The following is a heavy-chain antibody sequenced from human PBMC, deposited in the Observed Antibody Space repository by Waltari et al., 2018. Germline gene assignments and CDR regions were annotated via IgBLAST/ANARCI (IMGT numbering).Heavy chain of an antibody. V-gene: IGHV1-69*01. CDR1: GGTFSSYA. CDR3: ARGHIVVVTAADAFDI. D-gene: IGHD2-21*02. Sequence: QVQLVQSGAEVKKPGSSVKVSCKASGGTFSSYAISWVRQAPGQGLEWMGGISPIFGKANYAQKVQGRVRITADESTSTADMERSSLRAEDTAVYYCARGHIVVVTAADAFDIWGQGTMVTVSS. CDR2: ISPIFGKA. J-gene: IGHJ3*02.